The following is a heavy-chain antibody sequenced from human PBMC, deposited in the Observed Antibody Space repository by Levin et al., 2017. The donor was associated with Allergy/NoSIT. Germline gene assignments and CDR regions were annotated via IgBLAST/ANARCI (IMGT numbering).Heavy chain of an antibody. Sequence: PGGSLRLSCKGSGYSFTTYWIAWVRQMPGKGLEWMGIIYPGDSDTRYSPSFQGQVTISADLSTSTAYLQWSSLQASDTAIYYCARRFSSAEFFQYWGQGTLVTVSS. J-gene: IGHJ1*01. CDR1: GYSFTTYW. CDR3: ARRFSSAEFFQY. CDR2: IYPGDSDT. D-gene: IGHD6-6*01. V-gene: IGHV5-51*01.